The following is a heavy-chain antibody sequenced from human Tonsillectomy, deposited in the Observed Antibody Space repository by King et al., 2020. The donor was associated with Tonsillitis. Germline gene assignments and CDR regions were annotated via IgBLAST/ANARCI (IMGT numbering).Heavy chain of an antibody. CDR2: FYDSGDT. D-gene: IGHD6-13*01. J-gene: IGHJ4*02. Sequence: VQLQESGPGLVKPSETLSLSCAVSGYSISSGYFWGWIRQPPGTGLEWIGSFYDSGDTYYNPFLKSRVTMSVDTSKNQFSLKLSSVTAADTAVYYCARLTLYSSSWLTLWGQGTLVTVSS. CDR1: GYSISSGYF. CDR3: ARLTLYSSSWLTL. V-gene: IGHV4-38-2*01.